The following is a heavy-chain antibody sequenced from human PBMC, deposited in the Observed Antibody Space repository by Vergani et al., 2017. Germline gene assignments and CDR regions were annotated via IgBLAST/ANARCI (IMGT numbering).Heavy chain of an antibody. CDR1: GFTFSSHG. CDR3: AKAPDNSVCDD. CDR2: ISYDGSNK. J-gene: IGHJ4*02. V-gene: IGHV3-30*18. Sequence: QVQLVESGGGVVQPGRSLRLSCAASGFTFSSHGVHWVRQAPGKGLEWVAVISYDGSNKYYADSVKGRFTISRDNSKNTLYLQMNSLRAEDTAVYYCAKAPDNSVCDDWGQGTLVTVYS. D-gene: IGHD2-8*01.